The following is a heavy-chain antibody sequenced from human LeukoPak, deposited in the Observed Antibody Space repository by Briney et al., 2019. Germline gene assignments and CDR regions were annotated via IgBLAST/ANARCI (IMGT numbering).Heavy chain of an antibody. CDR1: GGSISSGSYY. J-gene: IGHJ4*02. CDR3: ARDHSDGSGTK. Sequence: SETLSLTCTVSGGSISSGSYYWSWIRQPAGKGLEWIGRIYTSGSTNYNPSLKSRVTISVDTSKNQFSLKLSSVTAADTAVYYCARDHSDGSGTKWGQGTLVTVSS. D-gene: IGHD3-10*01. V-gene: IGHV4-61*02. CDR2: IYTSGST.